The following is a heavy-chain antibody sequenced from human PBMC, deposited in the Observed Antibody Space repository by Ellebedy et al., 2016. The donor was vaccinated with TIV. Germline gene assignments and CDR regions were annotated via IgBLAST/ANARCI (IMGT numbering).Heavy chain of an antibody. J-gene: IGHJ4*02. D-gene: IGHD2-15*01. Sequence: ASVKVSCKASGYTFTSYGISWVQQAPGQGLECMGWISAYNGNTNYAQKLQGRVTMTTDTSTNTAYMELRSLRSDDTAVYYCARDRLSILSGGSPDYWGQGTLVTVSS. CDR3: ARDRLSILSGGSPDY. CDR2: ISAYNGNT. CDR1: GYTFTSYG. V-gene: IGHV1-18*01.